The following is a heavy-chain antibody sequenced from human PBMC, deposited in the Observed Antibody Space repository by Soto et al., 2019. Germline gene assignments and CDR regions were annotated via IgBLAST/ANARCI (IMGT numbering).Heavy chain of an antibody. V-gene: IGHV3-53*04. J-gene: IGHJ4*02. CDR2: IYSGGYT. D-gene: IGHD4-17*01. CDR3: ARVHGVYGGFFEY. Sequence: PGGSLRLSCAPSRFFVNSNYMSWVRQVSGKRLEWVSVIYSGGYTHYPDAVKGRITSPRHNIKITLYLQMNSLRAEDTVVYYCARVHGVYGGFFEYWGQGT. CDR1: RFFVNSNY.